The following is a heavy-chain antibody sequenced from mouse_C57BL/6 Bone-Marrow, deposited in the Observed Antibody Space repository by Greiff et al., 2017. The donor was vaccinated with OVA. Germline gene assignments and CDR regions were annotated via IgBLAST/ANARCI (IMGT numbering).Heavy chain of an antibody. D-gene: IGHD2-1*01. CDR3: AKNGGNYHLYCDY. V-gene: IGHV2-4*01. J-gene: IGHJ2*01. Sequence: VKLMESGPGLVQPSQSLSITCTVSGFSLTSYGVHWVRQPPGKGLEWLGVIWSGGSTDYNAAFISRLSISKDNSKSQVFFKMNSLQADDTAIYYCAKNGGNYHLYCDYWGQGTTLTVSS. CDR2: IWSGGST. CDR1: GFSLTSYG.